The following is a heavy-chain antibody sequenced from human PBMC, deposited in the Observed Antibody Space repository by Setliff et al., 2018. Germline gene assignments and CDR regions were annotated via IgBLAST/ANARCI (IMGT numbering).Heavy chain of an antibody. CDR3: ARDLDYQYYYDSSGRDAFDI. CDR1: GGTFSSYG. J-gene: IGHJ3*02. Sequence: GASVKVSCKASGGTFSSYGISWVRQAPGQGLEWMGGTIPSFGSTNYAQKFQGRVTIITDESTSTAYMELSSLRTEDSAVYYCARDLDYQYYYDSSGRDAFDIWGQGTMVTVSS. V-gene: IGHV1-69*05. CDR2: TIPSFGST. D-gene: IGHD3-22*01.